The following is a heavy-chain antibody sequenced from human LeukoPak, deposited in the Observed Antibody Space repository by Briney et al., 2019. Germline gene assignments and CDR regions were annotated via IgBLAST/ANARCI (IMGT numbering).Heavy chain of an antibody. CDR1: VYTFSRYG. D-gene: IGHD4-17*01. J-gene: IGHJ4*02. CDR3: ARGGGSYGDYSLWLGY. V-gene: IGHV1-18*01. Sequence: ASVNVSVKACVYTFSRYGFSWVRQAPGQWLAWMGWISAYTGHTRFAQKYQGRVTMTTDTSTSTAYMELRSLRSDDTAVYYCARGGGSYGDYSLWLGYWGQGTLVTVSS. CDR2: ISAYTGHT.